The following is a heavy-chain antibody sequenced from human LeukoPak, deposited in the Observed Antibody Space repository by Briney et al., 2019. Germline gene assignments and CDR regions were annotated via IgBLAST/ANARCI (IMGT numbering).Heavy chain of an antibody. CDR2: MNPNSGNT. D-gene: IGHD4-17*01. CDR3: ARGGEAGDYGDYGKHYYYYYGMDV. V-gene: IGHV1-8*01. Sequence: ASVKVSCKASGYTFTSYDINWVRQATGQGLEWMGWMNPNSGNTGYAQKFQGRVTMTRNTSISTAYRELSSLRPEDTAVYYCARGGEAGDYGDYGKHYYYYYGMDVWGQGTTVTVSS. CDR1: GYTFTSYD. J-gene: IGHJ6*02.